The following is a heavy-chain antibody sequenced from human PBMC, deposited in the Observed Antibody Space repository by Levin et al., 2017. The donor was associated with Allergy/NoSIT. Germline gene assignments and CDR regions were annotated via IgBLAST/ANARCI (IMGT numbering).Heavy chain of an antibody. CDR2: ISAYNGNT. J-gene: IGHJ5*02. CDR3: ARVPDYGSGSYVQGWFDP. CDR1: GYTFTSYG. V-gene: IGHV1-18*01. D-gene: IGHD3-10*01. Sequence: GASVKVSCKASGYTFTSYGISWVRQAPGQGLEWMGWISAYNGNTNYAQKLQGRVTMTTDTSTSTAYMELRSLRSDDTAVYYCARVPDYGSGSYVQGWFDPWGQGTLVTVSS.